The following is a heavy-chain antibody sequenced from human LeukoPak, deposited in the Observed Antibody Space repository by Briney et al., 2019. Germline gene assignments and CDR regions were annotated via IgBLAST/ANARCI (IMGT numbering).Heavy chain of an antibody. V-gene: IGHV4-61*01. CDR1: GGSFSSGSYY. Sequence: SETLSLTCTVSGGSFSSGSYYWSWIRQPPGKGLEWIGYIYYSGSTNYNPSLKSRVTISVDTSKNQFSLKLSSVTAADTAVYYCARAGATVDYWGQGTLVTVSS. J-gene: IGHJ4*02. CDR3: ARAGATVDY. CDR2: IYYSGST.